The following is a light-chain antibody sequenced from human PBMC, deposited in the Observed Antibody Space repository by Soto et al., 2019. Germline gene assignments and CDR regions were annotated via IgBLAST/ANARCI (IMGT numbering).Light chain of an antibody. CDR3: QQYGDLPWT. CDR1: QSVSSNY. V-gene: IGKV3-20*01. Sequence: ALTQSPGALSSSPGERATLSCRASQSVSSNYLAWYQQKPGQAPRLLIYGASSRATGIPDRFSGSGSGTDFTLTIDRLESEDFAVYFCQQYGDLPWTFGQGTKVDIK. J-gene: IGKJ1*01. CDR2: GAS.